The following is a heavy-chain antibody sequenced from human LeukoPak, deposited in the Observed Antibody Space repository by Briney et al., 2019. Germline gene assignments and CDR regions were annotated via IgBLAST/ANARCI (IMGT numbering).Heavy chain of an antibody. CDR3: ARQSYYYDSSGYLYYFDY. CDR2: IYYSGST. CDR1: GGSISSSSYY. V-gene: IGHV4-39*01. D-gene: IGHD3-22*01. Sequence: PSETLSLTCTVPGGSISSSSYYWGWIRQPPGKGLEWIGSIYYSGSTYYNPSLKSRVTISVDTSKNQFSLKLSSVTAADTAVYYCARQSYYYDSSGYLYYFDYWGQGTLVTVSS. J-gene: IGHJ4*02.